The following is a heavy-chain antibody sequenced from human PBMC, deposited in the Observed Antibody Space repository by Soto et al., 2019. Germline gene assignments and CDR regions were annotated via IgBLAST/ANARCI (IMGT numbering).Heavy chain of an antibody. Sequence: GGSLRLSCAASGFTFSSFAMTWVRQAPGKGLEWVSSVSVSGSDTHHADSVKGRFTISRDNSKNTIYLQMNSLRVEDTAVYYCARGGSYVDYWGQGTLVTVSS. CDR3: ARGGSYVDY. V-gene: IGHV3-23*01. J-gene: IGHJ4*02. CDR1: GFTFSSFA. D-gene: IGHD5-12*01. CDR2: VSVSGSDT.